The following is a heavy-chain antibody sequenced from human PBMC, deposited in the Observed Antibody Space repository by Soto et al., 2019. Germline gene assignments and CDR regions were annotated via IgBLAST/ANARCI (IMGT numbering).Heavy chain of an antibody. Sequence: EVQLVVSGGGLVQPGGSLRLSCAASGFTFSNTWMHWVRQAPGKGLVWVSHINSDGTTTTYADSVKGRFTISRDKAKNTVHLQMNSLRAEDTAVYYCATDGSYAQHVWGQGTTVTVSS. CDR2: INSDGTTT. J-gene: IGHJ6*02. V-gene: IGHV3-74*01. CDR3: ATDGSYAQHV. CDR1: GFTFSNTW. D-gene: IGHD2-2*01.